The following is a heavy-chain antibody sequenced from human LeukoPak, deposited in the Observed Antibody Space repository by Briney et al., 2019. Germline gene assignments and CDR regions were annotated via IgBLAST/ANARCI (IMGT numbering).Heavy chain of an antibody. V-gene: IGHV4-39*07. D-gene: IGHD6-19*01. CDR3: ARASPIIAVAGTGFDY. CDR2: IYYSGST. Sequence: SETLSLTCTVSGGSISSSSYYWGWIRQPPGKGLEWIGSIYYSGSTYYNPSLKSRVTISVDTSKNQFSLKLSSVTAADTAVYYCARASPIIAVAGTGFDYWGQGTLVTVSS. J-gene: IGHJ4*02. CDR1: GGSISSSSYY.